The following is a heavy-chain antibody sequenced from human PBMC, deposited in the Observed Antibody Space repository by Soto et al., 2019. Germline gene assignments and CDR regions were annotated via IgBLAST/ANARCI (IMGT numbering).Heavy chain of an antibody. D-gene: IGHD2-15*01. CDR2: IHPGDSDT. V-gene: IGHV5-51*01. Sequence: PVESLKISCDASGHSFTSYWIGWVRQMPWKGLEWMGIIHPGDSDTKYSPSFQGQVTISVDKSITTAYLQWSSLKASDTAMYYCARTPGPEVAASLEYYYFSGMDVWGQGTTVTVSS. J-gene: IGHJ6*02. CDR1: GHSFTSYW. CDR3: ARTPGPEVAASLEYYYFSGMDV.